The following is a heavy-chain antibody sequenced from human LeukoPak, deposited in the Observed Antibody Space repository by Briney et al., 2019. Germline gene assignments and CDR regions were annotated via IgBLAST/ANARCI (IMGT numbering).Heavy chain of an antibody. Sequence: GASEKLSCNASVGTFSSYAISWVRQAPGQGLEWMGRISPICGTANYAQKFQGRVTITTDESTTTASMELRSLRSDDTAVYYCARDGWYGDYSIGNNWGQGTLVTVSS. CDR3: ARDGWYGDYSIGNN. J-gene: IGHJ4*02. CDR1: VGTFSSYA. D-gene: IGHD4-17*01. V-gene: IGHV1-69*05. CDR2: ISPICGTA.